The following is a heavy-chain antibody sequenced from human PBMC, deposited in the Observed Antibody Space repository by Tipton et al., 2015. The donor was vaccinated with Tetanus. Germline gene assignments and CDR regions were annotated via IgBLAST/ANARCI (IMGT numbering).Heavy chain of an antibody. CDR3: ARDPVLGSGTH. J-gene: IGHJ4*02. Sequence: SLRLSCAASGFTFSSYPMSWVRQAPGKGLEWVSTINSRSSSIYYADSVKGRFTVSRDNANNSVYLQMNSLRVEDTAIYYCARDPVLGSGTHWGRGALVTVSS. V-gene: IGHV3-21*01. D-gene: IGHD1-26*01. CDR2: INSRSSSI. CDR1: GFTFSSYP.